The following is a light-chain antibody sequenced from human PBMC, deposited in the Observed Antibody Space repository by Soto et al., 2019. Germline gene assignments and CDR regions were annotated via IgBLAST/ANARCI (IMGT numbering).Light chain of an antibody. CDR1: QSISSW. J-gene: IGKJ1*01. V-gene: IGKV1-5*01. CDR2: DAS. CDR3: QHFGDSVWT. Sequence: GDIVTITCRASQSISSWLAWYQQKPGKAPKFLIYDASNLESGVPSRFSGSGSGTDFTLTISRLEPEDFAVYYCQHFGDSVWTFAQRAKVDI.